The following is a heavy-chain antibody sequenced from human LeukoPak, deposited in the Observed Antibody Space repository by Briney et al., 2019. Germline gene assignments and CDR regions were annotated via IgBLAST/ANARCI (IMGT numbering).Heavy chain of an antibody. CDR3: AREGCSGGSCYFTSYYYYGMDV. CDR2: IIPILGIA. V-gene: IGHV1-69*04. CDR1: GGAFSSYA. Sequence: SVTVSCKASGGAFSSYAISWVRQAPGQGLEWMGRIIPILGIANYAQKFQGRVTITADKSTSTAYMELSSLRSEDTAVYYCAREGCSGGSCYFTSYYYYGMDVWGQGTTVTVSS. J-gene: IGHJ6*02. D-gene: IGHD2-15*01.